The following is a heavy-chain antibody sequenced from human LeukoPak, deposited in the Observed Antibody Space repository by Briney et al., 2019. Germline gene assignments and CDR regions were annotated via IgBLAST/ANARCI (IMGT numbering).Heavy chain of an antibody. CDR1: GFTFSGSA. CDR2: IRSKTNNYAT. Sequence: GGSLRLSCAASGFTFSGSAMHWVRQASGKGLEWVGRIRSKTNNYATEYAVSVEGRFTISRDDSKNKVYLQMNSLKTEETALYYCTRLRGEKASGDYWGQGTLVTVSS. D-gene: IGHD3-10*01. V-gene: IGHV3-73*01. J-gene: IGHJ4*02. CDR3: TRLRGEKASGDY.